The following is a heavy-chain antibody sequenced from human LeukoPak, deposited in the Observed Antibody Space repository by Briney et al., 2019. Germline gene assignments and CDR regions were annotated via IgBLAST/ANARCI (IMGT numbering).Heavy chain of an antibody. D-gene: IGHD3-22*01. V-gene: IGHV4-59*12. CDR3: ARGLRYYDSSGYPGTNWFDP. J-gene: IGHJ5*02. Sequence: PSETLSLTCTVSGGSISSYHWSWIRQPPGKGLEWIGYIYHSGSTYYNPSLKSRVTISVDRSKNQFSLKLSSVTAADTAVYYCARGLRYYDSSGYPGTNWFDPWGQGTLVTVSS. CDR2: IYHSGST. CDR1: GGSISSYH.